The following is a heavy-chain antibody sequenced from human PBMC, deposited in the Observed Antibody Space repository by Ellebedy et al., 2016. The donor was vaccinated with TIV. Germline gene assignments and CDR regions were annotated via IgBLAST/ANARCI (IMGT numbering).Heavy chain of an antibody. Sequence: GGSLRLSXAASGFTFSTYAIHWVRQAPGRGLECVALISHDESNKNYADSVKGRFTISRDSSKNTLFLQMNSLRDEDTAVHYCARDAFGSIDYWGQGTLVTVSS. J-gene: IGHJ4*02. CDR1: GFTFSTYA. V-gene: IGHV3-30-3*01. CDR2: ISHDESNK. D-gene: IGHD3-3*01. CDR3: ARDAFGSIDY.